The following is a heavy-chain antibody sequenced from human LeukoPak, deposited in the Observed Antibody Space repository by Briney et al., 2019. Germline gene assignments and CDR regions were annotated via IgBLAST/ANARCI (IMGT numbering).Heavy chain of an antibody. Sequence: PGGSLRLSCAASGFTFSSYGMTWVRQAPGKGLEWVSGINNNGGSAGYAESVKGRFTISRDNAKNSLYLQMNSLRVEDTGLYYCARSSSFSNHWGQGTLVTVSS. V-gene: IGHV3-20*04. J-gene: IGHJ5*02. CDR1: GFTFSSYG. CDR2: INNNGGSA. CDR3: ARSSSFSNH. D-gene: IGHD6-6*01.